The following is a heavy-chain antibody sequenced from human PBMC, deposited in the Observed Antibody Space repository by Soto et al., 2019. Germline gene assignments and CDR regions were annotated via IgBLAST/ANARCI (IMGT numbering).Heavy chain of an antibody. Sequence: SVKVSCKASGGTFSSYAISWVRQAPGQGLEWMGGIIPIFGTANYAQKFQGRVTITADKSTSTAYMELSSLRSEDTAVYYCARSPNYYDSSGYRGTYYYFDYWR. J-gene: IGHJ4*01. CDR2: IIPIFGTA. CDR1: GGTFSSYA. D-gene: IGHD3-22*01. CDR3: ARSPNYYDSSGYRGTYYYFDY. V-gene: IGHV1-69*06.